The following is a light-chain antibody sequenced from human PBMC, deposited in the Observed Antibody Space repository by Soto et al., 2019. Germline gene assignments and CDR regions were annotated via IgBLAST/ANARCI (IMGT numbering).Light chain of an antibody. J-gene: IGKJ5*01. Sequence: AQSRSTLSLSPGEKATLSCRASQSVTSTYLAWYQQKPGQAPRLLISGASSRATGVPDRFSGNGSGKDFTLTITGVEPEDFALYYCQQYGDSPITFGQGTRLEIK. CDR1: QSVTSTY. CDR3: QQYGDSPIT. V-gene: IGKV3-20*01. CDR2: GAS.